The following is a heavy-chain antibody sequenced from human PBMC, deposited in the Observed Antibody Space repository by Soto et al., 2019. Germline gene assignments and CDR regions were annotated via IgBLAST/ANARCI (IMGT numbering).Heavy chain of an antibody. J-gene: IGHJ4*02. V-gene: IGHV4-59*01. D-gene: IGHD3-10*01. CDR3: ARESYYGSGATVVGY. Sequence: SETLSLTCTVSGGSISNFYWSWIRQPPGKGLEWIGYIYYSGTTSYNPSLNSRVTISVDTSKNQFSLKLNSVTAADTAVYYCARESYYGSGATVVGYWGLGTLVTVTS. CDR1: GGSISNFY. CDR2: IYYSGTT.